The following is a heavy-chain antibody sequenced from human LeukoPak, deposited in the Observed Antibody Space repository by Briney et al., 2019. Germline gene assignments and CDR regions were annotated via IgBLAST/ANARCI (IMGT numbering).Heavy chain of an antibody. D-gene: IGHD3-10*01. J-gene: IGHJ5*02. V-gene: IGHV4-39*07. CDR2: IYYSGST. CDR1: GGSISSSSYY. CDR3: ARHLQSLMVRGGEFDP. Sequence: SETLSLTCTVSGGSISSSSYYWGWIRQPPGKGLEWFGSIYYSGSTYYNPSLKSRVTISVDMSKNQSSLKLSSVTAADTAVYYCARHLQSLMVRGGEFDPWGQGTLVTVSS.